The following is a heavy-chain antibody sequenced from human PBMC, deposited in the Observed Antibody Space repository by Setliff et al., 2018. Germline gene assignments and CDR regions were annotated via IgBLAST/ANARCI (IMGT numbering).Heavy chain of an antibody. Sequence: PGESLKISCKGSGYTFTTNWIAWVRQMPGKGLEWMGIIYPGDSDTRYSPSFRGQVTISADRSISTAYLQWRSLKASDTAMYYCARDSNYEGAYDYWGQGTLVTVSS. CDR3: ARDSNYEGAYDY. CDR2: IYPGDSDT. J-gene: IGHJ4*02. CDR1: GYTFTTNW. V-gene: IGHV5-51*01. D-gene: IGHD4-4*01.